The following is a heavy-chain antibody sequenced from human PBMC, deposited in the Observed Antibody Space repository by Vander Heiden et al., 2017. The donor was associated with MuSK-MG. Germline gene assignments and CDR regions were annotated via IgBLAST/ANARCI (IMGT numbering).Heavy chain of an antibody. CDR3: AKAGGADSGWVREYYYMDV. D-gene: IGHD6-19*01. CDR1: GFTFSSFG. V-gene: IGHV3-30*02. J-gene: IGHJ6*03. CDR2: IRYDGSKK. Sequence: QVQLVESGGGVVQPGGSLRLSCAASGFTFSSFGMHWVRQAPGKGLEWVAFIRYDGSKKYYADSVKGRFTLSRDNSKNTLYLQMNSLRTEDTAVYFCAKAGGADSGWVREYYYMDVWGQGTKGTVSS.